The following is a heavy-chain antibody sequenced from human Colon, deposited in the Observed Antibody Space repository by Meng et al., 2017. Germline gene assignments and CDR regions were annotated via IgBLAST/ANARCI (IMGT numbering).Heavy chain of an antibody. D-gene: IGHD3-16*01. CDR1: GYIFDNYG. CDR3: AIDPKRLDNGMNSYEYNCMDV. J-gene: IGHJ6*02. V-gene: IGHV1-18*01. Sequence: ASVKVSCKSSGYIFDNYGITWVRQAPGQGLEWLGWISDYNGNTNYAQKFQGSVTMTTDTSTSTAYMELRNLTSVDTAVYYCAIDPKRLDNGMNSYEYNCMDVWGQGTTVTVSS. CDR2: ISDYNGNT.